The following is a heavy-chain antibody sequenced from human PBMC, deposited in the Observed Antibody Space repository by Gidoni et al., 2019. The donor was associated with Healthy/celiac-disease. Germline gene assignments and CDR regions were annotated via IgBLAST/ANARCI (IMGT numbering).Heavy chain of an antibody. CDR1: GFTFSSYA. CDR2: ISGSGGST. J-gene: IGHJ4*02. V-gene: IGHV3-23*01. Sequence: GGSLRLSCAASGFTFSSYAMSWVRQAPGKGLEWVSAISGSGGSTYYADSVKGRFTISRDNSKNTLYLQMNSLRAEDTAVYYCAKEAGYCSGGSCYGYYFDYWGQGTLVTVSS. D-gene: IGHD2-15*01. CDR3: AKEAGYCSGGSCYGYYFDY.